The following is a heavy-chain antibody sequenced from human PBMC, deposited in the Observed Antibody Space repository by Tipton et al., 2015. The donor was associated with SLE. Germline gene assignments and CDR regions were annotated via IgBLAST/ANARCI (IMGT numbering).Heavy chain of an antibody. CDR2: IYYSGST. Sequence: LRLSCAASGFTFDDYAMHWVRQPPGKGLEWIGYIYYSGSTNYNPSLKSRVTISVDTSKNQFSLKLSSVTAADTAVYYCARESRYFDWPNRGAFDIWGQGTMVTVSS. J-gene: IGHJ3*02. CDR3: ARESRYFDWPNRGAFDI. V-gene: IGHV4-59*01. D-gene: IGHD3-9*01. CDR1: GFTFDDYA.